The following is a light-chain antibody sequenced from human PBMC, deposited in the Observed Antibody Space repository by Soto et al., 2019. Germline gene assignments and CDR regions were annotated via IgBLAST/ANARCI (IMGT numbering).Light chain of an antibody. J-gene: IGKJ1*01. Sequence: EIVMTQSPATLSVSPGERATLSCRASQSVITNLAWYQQKPGQAPRLLIYGASSRATGIPDRFSGSGSGADFTLTISRVEPEDFAVYYCHQYGRSPWTLGQGTKVDI. V-gene: IGKV3-20*01. CDR3: HQYGRSPWT. CDR2: GAS. CDR1: QSVITN.